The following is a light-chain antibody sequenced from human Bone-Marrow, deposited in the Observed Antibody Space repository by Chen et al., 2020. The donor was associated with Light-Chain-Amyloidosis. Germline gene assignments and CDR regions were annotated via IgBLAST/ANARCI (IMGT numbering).Light chain of an antibody. CDR1: DLPTKY. V-gene: IGLV3-25*03. CDR3: QSADSSGTYEVI. CDR2: RDT. Sequence: SYELTQPPSVSVFPGQTVRITCSGDDLPTKYAYWYQQKPGQAPVLGIHRDTERPSGISERFSGSSSGTTATLTSSGVQAEDEADYHCQSADSSGTYEVIFGGGTKLTVL. J-gene: IGLJ2*01.